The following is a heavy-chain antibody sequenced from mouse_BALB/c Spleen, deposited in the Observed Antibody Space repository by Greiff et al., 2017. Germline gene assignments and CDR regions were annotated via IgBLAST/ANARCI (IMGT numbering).Heavy chain of an antibody. Sequence: VQLVESGAELAKPGASVKMSCKASGYTFTSYWMHWVKQRPGQGLEWIGYINPSTGYTEYNQKFKDKATLTADKSSSTAYMQLSSLTSEDSAVYYCARSHYGSSFFAYWGQGTLVTVSA. CDR3: ARSHYGSSFFAY. CDR2: INPSTGYT. J-gene: IGHJ3*01. CDR1: GYTFTSYW. D-gene: IGHD1-1*01. V-gene: IGHV1-7*01.